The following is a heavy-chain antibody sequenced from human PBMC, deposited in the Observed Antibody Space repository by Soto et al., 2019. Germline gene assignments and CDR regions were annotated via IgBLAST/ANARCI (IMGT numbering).Heavy chain of an antibody. CDR3: ARDSTGWYGFDH. CDR1: GFSLSTSGVG. J-gene: IGHJ4*02. D-gene: IGHD6-19*01. V-gene: IGHV2-5*02. CDR2: IYWDDDK. Sequence: QITLKESGPTLVKPTQTLTLTCTFSGFSLSTSGVGVGWIRQPPGKALEWLALIYWDDDKRYSPSVKSRLSITKDISRNQVVLTMTNMDPGDTATYYCARDSTGWYGFDHWGQGTLVTVSS.